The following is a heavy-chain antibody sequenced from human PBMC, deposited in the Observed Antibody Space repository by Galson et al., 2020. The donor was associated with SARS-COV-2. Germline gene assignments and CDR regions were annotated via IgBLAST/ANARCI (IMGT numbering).Heavy chain of an antibody. CDR2: INHSGST. D-gene: IGHD3-10*01. V-gene: IGHV4-34*01. CDR1: GGSFSGYY. J-gene: IGHJ6*02. CDR3: ARWKVLLWFGEGYYYGMDV. Sequence: SETLSLTCAVYGGSFSGYYWSWIRQPPGKGLEWIGEINHSGSTNYNPSLKSRVTISVDTSKNQFSLKLSSVTAADTAVYYCARWKVLLWFGEGYYYGMDVWGQGTTVTVSS.